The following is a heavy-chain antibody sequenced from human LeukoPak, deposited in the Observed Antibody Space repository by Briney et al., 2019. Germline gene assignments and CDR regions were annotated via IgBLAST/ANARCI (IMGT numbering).Heavy chain of an antibody. CDR3: ARGRRSDIVVVPAAMGSGSWFDP. D-gene: IGHD2-2*01. CDR1: GGSISSGGSS. CDR2: IYHSGST. V-gene: IGHV4-30-2*01. J-gene: IGHJ5*02. Sequence: SQTLSLTCAISGGSISSGGSSWSWIRQPPGKGLEWIGYIYHSGSTYYNPSLKSRVTISVDWSKNQFSLNLNSVTAADTAVYYCARGRRSDIVVVPAAMGSGSWFDPWGQGTLVTVSS.